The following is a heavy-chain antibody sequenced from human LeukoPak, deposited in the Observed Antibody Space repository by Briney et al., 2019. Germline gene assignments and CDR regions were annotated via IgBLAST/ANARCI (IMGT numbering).Heavy chain of an antibody. Sequence: SETLSLTCTVSGGSISSYYWSWIRQPAGKGLEWIGRIYTSGSTNYNPSLTSRVTMSVDTSKNQFSLKLSSVTAADTAVYYCARDAYHTARLYYYYYMDVWGKGTTVTVSS. V-gene: IGHV4-4*07. CDR1: GGSISSYY. D-gene: IGHD5-18*01. J-gene: IGHJ6*03. CDR3: ARDAYHTARLYYYYYMDV. CDR2: IYTSGST.